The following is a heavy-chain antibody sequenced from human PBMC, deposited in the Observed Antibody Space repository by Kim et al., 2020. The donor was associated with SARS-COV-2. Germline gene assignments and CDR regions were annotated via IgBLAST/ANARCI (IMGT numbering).Heavy chain of an antibody. Sequence: ASVKVSCKAFGYTFTSYAMHWVRQAPGQRLEWMGWMGWVNIDNANTKTSQKFEGRVTLTRDTSASTDYMELSSLTSEDTAVYYCARDSSGYKFDYWGQGTLVTVSS. CDR3: ARDSSGYKFDY. V-gene: IGHV1-3*04. CDR2: MGWVNIDNANT. J-gene: IGHJ4*02. D-gene: IGHD6-19*01. CDR1: GYTFTSYA.